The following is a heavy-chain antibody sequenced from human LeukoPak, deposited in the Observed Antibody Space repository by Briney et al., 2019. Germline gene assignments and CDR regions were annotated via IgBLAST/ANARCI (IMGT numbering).Heavy chain of an antibody. CDR3: ARGAYYYDSSGYLLGRAFDI. CDR1: GYTFTGYY. D-gene: IGHD3-22*01. Sequence: GASVKVSCKASGYTFTGYYMHWVRQAPGQGLEWMGWINPNSGGTNYAQKFQGRVTMTRDTSISTAYMELSRLRSDDTAVYYCARGAYYYDSSGYLLGRAFDIWGQGTMVTVS. V-gene: IGHV1-2*02. CDR2: INPNSGGT. J-gene: IGHJ3*02.